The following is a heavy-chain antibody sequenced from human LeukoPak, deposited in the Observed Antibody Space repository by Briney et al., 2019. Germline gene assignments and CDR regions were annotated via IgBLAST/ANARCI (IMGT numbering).Heavy chain of an antibody. CDR2: ISGSGDNT. J-gene: IGHJ4*02. CDR3: ASETGYGSGGYPFDY. CDR1: GFTFSSYA. D-gene: IGHD3-10*01. Sequence: PGGSLRLSCEVSGFTFSSYALSWVRQAPGKGLEWVSAISGSGDNTYYADSVKGRFTISRDDSKNTLYLQMNSLTVEDTAVYYCASETGYGSGGYPFDYWGQGTLVTVSS. V-gene: IGHV3-23*01.